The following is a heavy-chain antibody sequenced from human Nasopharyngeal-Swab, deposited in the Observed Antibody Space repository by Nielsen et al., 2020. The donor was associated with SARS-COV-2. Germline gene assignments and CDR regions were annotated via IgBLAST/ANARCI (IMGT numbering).Heavy chain of an antibody. CDR2: IKQDGSEM. D-gene: IGHD5-24*01. J-gene: IGHJ4*02. V-gene: IGHV3-7*01. CDR3: AREGRDGFDY. CDR1: GFIFSNYW. Sequence: GGSLRLSCAASGFIFSNYWMTWSRQAPGKGLEWVANIKQDGSEMFYVDSVKGRFTISRENAKNSLYLQMNSLRVEDTAVYNCAREGRDGFDYWGQGTLVTVSS.